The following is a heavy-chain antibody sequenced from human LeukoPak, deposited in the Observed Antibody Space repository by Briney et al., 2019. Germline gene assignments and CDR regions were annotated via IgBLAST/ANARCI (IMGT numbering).Heavy chain of an antibody. Sequence: PSETLSLTCTVSGGSISSHYWSWIRQPPGEGLVWIGYIYYSRSTNYNPSLKSRVTISVDTSKNQFSLKLSSVTAADTAVYYCARDIESPNYYYYYMDVWGKGTTVTVSS. J-gene: IGHJ6*03. D-gene: IGHD1-26*01. V-gene: IGHV4-59*11. CDR2: IYYSRST. CDR3: ARDIESPNYYYYYMDV. CDR1: GGSISSHY.